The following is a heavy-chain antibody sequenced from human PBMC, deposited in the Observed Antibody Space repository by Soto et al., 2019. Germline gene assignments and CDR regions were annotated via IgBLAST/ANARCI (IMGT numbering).Heavy chain of an antibody. Sequence: GSLRLSCTASGFTFGDYAMSWVRQAPGKGLEWVGFIRSKAYGGTTEYAASVKGRFTISRDDSKSIAYLQMNSLKTEDTAVYYCTRVGITMIVVASEDAFDIWGQGTMVTVSS. CDR1: GFTFGDYA. V-gene: IGHV3-49*04. J-gene: IGHJ3*02. CDR2: IRSKAYGGTT. D-gene: IGHD3-22*01. CDR3: TRVGITMIVVASEDAFDI.